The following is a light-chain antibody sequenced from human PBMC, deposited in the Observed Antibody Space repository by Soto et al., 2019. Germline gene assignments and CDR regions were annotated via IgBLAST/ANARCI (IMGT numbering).Light chain of an antibody. CDR3: QEYNSFTWT. CDR1: QSIRNW. CDR2: DAS. J-gene: IGKJ1*01. Sequence: IQRNKCAADLSVSLGGRVTITCRASQSIRNWLAWYQQKPGKVPKLLIYDASSLASGVPSRFSGSGSGTEFTLTICSLQPDDFARFYCQEYNSFTWTFGQGTKVDI. V-gene: IGKV1-5*01.